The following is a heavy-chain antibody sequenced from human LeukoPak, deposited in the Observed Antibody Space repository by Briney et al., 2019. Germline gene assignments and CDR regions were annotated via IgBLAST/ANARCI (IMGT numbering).Heavy chain of an antibody. D-gene: IGHD1-1*01. CDR2: IHYRGST. V-gene: IGHV4-59*01. Sequence: KPSETLSLTCTVSGGSISSYFWSWIRQPPGKGLEWIGHIHYRGSTNYNPSLKSRVTISIDTSKNQFSLNLNSVTAADTAVYYCARDRGYTSGYFGMDVWGQGTTVTVSS. J-gene: IGHJ6*02. CDR3: ARDRGYTSGYFGMDV. CDR1: GGSISSYF.